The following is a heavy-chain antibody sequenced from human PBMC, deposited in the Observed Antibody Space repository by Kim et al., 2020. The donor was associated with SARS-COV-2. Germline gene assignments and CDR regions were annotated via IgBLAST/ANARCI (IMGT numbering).Heavy chain of an antibody. J-gene: IGHJ4*02. CDR1: GFTFSSYS. V-gene: IGHV3-21*01. CDR2: ISSSSSYI. CDR3: TSGGPHPTTVTAGY. Sequence: GGSLRLSCAASGFTFSSYSMNWVRQAPGKGLEWVSSISSSSSYIYYADSVKGRFTISRDNAKNSLYLQMNSLRAEDTAVYYCTSGGPHPTTVTAGYWGQGTLVTVSS. D-gene: IGHD4-17*01.